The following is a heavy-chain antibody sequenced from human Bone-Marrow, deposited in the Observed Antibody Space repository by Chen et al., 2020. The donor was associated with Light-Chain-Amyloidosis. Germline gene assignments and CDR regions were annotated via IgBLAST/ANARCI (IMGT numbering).Heavy chain of an antibody. CDR3: ASALVYDSSGYECDY. D-gene: IGHD3-22*01. J-gene: IGHJ4*02. CDR2: IYSGGST. CDR1: GFTVSSNY. V-gene: IGHV3-66*01. Sequence: EVQLVESGGGLVQPGGSLRLSCAASGFTVSSNYMSWVRQAPGKGLEWVSVIYSGGSTYYADSVKGRFTISRDNSKNTLYLQMNSLRAEDTAVYYCASALVYDSSGYECDYWGQGTLVTVSS.